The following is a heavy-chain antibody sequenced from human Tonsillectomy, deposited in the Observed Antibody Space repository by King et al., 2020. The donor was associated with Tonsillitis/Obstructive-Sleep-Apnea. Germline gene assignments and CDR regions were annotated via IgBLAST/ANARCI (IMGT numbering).Heavy chain of an antibody. V-gene: IGHV1-18*01. CDR3: ARDSMSHYYDSSAYYTFDY. CDR2: ISAYNGHT. D-gene: IGHD3-22*01. J-gene: IGHJ4*02. CDR1: GYTFSNYG. Sequence: QLVQSGAEVKKPGASVKVSCKASGYTFSNYGISWVRQAPGQGLEWMGWISAYNGHTNSAQKLQGRVTMTTDTSTSTAFMELRSLRSDDTAVYYCARDSMSHYYDSSAYYTFDYWGQGPLVTVSS.